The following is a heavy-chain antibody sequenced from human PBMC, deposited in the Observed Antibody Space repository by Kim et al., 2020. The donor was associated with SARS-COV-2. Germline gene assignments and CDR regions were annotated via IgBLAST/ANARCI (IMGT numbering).Heavy chain of an antibody. CDR2: IYYSWST. D-gene: IGHD1-26*01. CDR3: AMGFDY. V-gene: IGHV4-59*01. J-gene: IGHJ4*02. CDR1: GGSISSYY. Sequence: SETLSLTCTVSGGSISSYYCSWIWHRPRTGLEWVGYIYYSWSTNYNPTLKRRVTISVETAKNQFYLKLSSVTAADTAVYYCAMGFDYWGQGTLVTVSS.